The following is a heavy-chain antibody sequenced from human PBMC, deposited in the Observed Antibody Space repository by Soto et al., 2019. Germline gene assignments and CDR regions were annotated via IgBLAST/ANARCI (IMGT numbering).Heavy chain of an antibody. J-gene: IGHJ6*02. Sequence: TGGSLSLSCAASGFTFSSYAMHWVRQAPGKGLEWVAVISYDGSNKYYADSVKGRFTISRDNSKNTLYLQMNSLRAEDTAVYYCASPAAPRDYYYGMDVWGQGTTVTVS. CDR2: ISYDGSNK. V-gene: IGHV3-30-3*01. CDR3: ASPAAPRDYYYGMDV. CDR1: GFTFSSYA. D-gene: IGHD6-6*01.